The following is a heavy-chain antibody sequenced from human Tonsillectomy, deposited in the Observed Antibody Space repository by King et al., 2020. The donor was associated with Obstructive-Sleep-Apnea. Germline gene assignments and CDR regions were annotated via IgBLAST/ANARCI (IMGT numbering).Heavy chain of an antibody. CDR2: AFYSGTT. CDR1: GGSISGFY. V-gene: IGHV4-59*08. CDR3: AGHYRSGSLIYY. J-gene: IGHJ4*02. D-gene: IGHD3-10*01. Sequence: QLQESGPGLVKPSETLSLTCSVSGGSISGFYWSWIRQPPGKGLEWIGSAFYSGTTNYNPSLKSRVTISVDTSRNQFSMKLSSGTAADTAVYFCAGHYRSGSLIYYWGQGTLVTVSS.